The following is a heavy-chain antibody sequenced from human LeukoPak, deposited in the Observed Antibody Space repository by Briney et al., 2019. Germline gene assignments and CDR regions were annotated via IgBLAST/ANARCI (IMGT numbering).Heavy chain of an antibody. CDR3: ARHRISMVVVVTPGAFDI. J-gene: IGHJ3*02. CDR1: GGTFSCYV. V-gene: IGHV1-69*05. D-gene: IGHD3-22*01. CDR2: IIPIFGTA. Sequence: SVKVSCKASGGTFSCYVVSWVRQAPGQGLEWMGGIIPIFGTANYAQKFQGRVTITTDESTNTAYMELSSLRSEDTAVYYCARHRISMVVVVTPGAFDIWGQGTMVSVSS.